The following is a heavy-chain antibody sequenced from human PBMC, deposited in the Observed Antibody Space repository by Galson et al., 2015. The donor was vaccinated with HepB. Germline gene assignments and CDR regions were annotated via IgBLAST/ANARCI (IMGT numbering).Heavy chain of an antibody. CDR2: ISGSGGST. V-gene: IGHV3-23*01. Sequence: SLRLSCAASGFTFTSYAMSWVRQAPGKGLEWVSAISGSGGSTYYADSVKGRFTITRGNSKNTLYLQMNSLRAEDTAVYYCAKDAVFMTTLRGVDYWGQGTLVTVSS. CDR3: AKDAVFMTTLRGVDY. J-gene: IGHJ4*02. D-gene: IGHD3-16*01. CDR1: GFTFTSYA.